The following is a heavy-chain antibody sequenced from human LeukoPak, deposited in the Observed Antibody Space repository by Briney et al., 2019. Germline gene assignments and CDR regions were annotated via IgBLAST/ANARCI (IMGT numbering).Heavy chain of an antibody. CDR2: ISGSGSST. CDR1: GFTFNNYV. CDR3: AKHTAGTKALDY. Sequence: GGSLRLSCAASGFTFNNYVMSWVRQAPGKGLEWFSSISGSGSSTFYVDSVKGRFTISRDNSKNTLYLQMNSLRAEDTAVYYCAKHTAGTKALDYWGQGTLVTVSS. V-gene: IGHV3-23*01. D-gene: IGHD1-1*01. J-gene: IGHJ4*02.